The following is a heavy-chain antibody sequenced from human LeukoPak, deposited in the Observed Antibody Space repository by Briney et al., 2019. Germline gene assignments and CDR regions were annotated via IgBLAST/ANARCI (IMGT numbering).Heavy chain of an antibody. J-gene: IGHJ6*02. Sequence: SETLSLTCAAYGGSFSGYYWSWIRQPPGKGLEWIGEINHSGSTNYNPSLKSRVTISVDTSKNQFSLKLSSVTAADTAVYYCARGLGGYYYYYGMDVWGQGTTVTVSS. CDR2: INHSGST. CDR1: GGSFSGYY. V-gene: IGHV4-34*01. CDR3: ARGLGGYYYYYGMDV.